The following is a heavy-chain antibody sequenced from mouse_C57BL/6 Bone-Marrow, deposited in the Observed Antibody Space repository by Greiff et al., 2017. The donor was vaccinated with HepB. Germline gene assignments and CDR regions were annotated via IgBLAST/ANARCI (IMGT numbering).Heavy chain of an antibody. CDR1: GFTFSNYW. D-gene: IGHD1-1*01. CDR2: IRLKSDNYAT. V-gene: IGHV6-3*01. CDR3: TIITTVVAGNYFDY. J-gene: IGHJ2*01. Sequence: EVKLEESGGGLVQPGGSMKLSCVASGFTFSNYWMNWVRQSPEKGLEWVAQIRLKSDNYATHYAESVKGRFTISRDDSKSSVYLQMNNLRAEDTGIYYCTIITTVVAGNYFDYWGQGTTLTVSS.